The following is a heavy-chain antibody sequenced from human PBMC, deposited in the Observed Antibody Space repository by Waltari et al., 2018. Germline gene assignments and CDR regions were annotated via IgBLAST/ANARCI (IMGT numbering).Heavy chain of an antibody. J-gene: IGHJ3*02. CDR2: MNRDGSET. D-gene: IGHD6-13*01. V-gene: IGHV3-7*01. Sequence: EVQLVESGGGLVQPGGSLRLSGGGTGFTLSSFGMSWVRQAQGKGLDWVANMNRDGSETYYVDSVKGRFTISRDNAKNSLYLEMNTLRVEDTAIYYCARLSSSWNEKGAFDIWGQGTMVTVSS. CDR3: ARLSSSWNEKGAFDI. CDR1: GFTLSSFG.